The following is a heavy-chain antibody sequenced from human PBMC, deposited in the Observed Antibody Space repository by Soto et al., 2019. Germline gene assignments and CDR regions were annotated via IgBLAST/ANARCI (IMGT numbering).Heavy chain of an antibody. CDR2: LSGSGTST. V-gene: IGHV3-23*04. CDR1: GFSFVNYA. D-gene: IGHD6-19*01. J-gene: IGHJ4*02. CDR3: AKATTNGGWFNPFDS. Sequence: EVQLVESGGGLVKPGGSLRLSCAASGFSFVNYAMNWVRQAPGKGLEWVSGLSGSGTSTYYADSVKGRFTISRDNSRDTLFLQMNSLTADDTAVYYCAKATTNGGWFNPFDSWGQGALVTVSS.